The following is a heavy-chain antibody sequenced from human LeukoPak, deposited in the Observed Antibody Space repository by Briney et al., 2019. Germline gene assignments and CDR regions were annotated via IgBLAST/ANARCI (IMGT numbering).Heavy chain of an antibody. V-gene: IGHV7-4-1*02. D-gene: IGHD1-7*01. Sequence: ASVKVSCKASGYTFTSYAMNWVRQAPGQGLEWMGWINTNTGDPTYAQGFTGRFVFSLDTSVSTAYLQISRLKAEDTAVYYCARDYTVALGTTTYFQHWGQGTLVTVSS. CDR1: GYTFTSYA. CDR3: ARDYTVALGTTTYFQH. CDR2: INTNTGDP. J-gene: IGHJ1*01.